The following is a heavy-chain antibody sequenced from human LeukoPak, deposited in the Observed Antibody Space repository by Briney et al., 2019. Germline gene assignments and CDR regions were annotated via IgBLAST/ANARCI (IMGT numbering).Heavy chain of an antibody. Sequence: AGSLRLSCAASGFTFSDYYMSWIRQAPGKGLEWVSYISSSGSTIYYPDSVKGRFTISRDNAKNTVYLQMNSLRAEDTAVYYCARTSGSIVVVPAARAYYYYYYMDVWGKGTTVTVSS. CDR1: GFTFSDYY. CDR2: ISSSGSTI. CDR3: ARTSGSIVVVPAARAYYYYYYMDV. V-gene: IGHV3-11*01. J-gene: IGHJ6*03. D-gene: IGHD2-2*01.